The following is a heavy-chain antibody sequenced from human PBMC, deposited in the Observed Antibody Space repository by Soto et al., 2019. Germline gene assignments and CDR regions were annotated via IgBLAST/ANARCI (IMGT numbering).Heavy chain of an antibody. D-gene: IGHD1-26*01. CDR3: ARGRPRSGPPFYYYGLDV. V-gene: IGHV1-69*06. J-gene: IGHJ6*02. Sequence: QVQLVQSGAEVQKSGSSVKVSCKASGGTFSTYVISWVRQAPGQGLEWMGRVIPMSGSSNYAQKFQGRVTITADKDTSIAYMEVRSLRSEGTAVYYCARGRPRSGPPFYYYGLDVWGQGTTVIVSS. CDR2: VIPMSGSS. CDR1: GGTFSTYV.